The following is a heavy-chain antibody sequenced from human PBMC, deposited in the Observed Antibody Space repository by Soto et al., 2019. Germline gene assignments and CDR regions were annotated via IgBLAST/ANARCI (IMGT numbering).Heavy chain of an antibody. Sequence: ETXSLTCTVSGYAISSGSYRAWIRQPPGKGPEWIASIYHGGTTFYNPSLKSRITISVDTSNNQFSLKLTSVTAADTAVYYCARVHVMVVAGSTFDYWGHGTLVTVSS. V-gene: IGHV4-38-2*02. J-gene: IGHJ4*01. D-gene: IGHD6-19*01. CDR1: GYAISSGSY. CDR3: ARVHVMVVAGSTFDY. CDR2: IYHGGTT.